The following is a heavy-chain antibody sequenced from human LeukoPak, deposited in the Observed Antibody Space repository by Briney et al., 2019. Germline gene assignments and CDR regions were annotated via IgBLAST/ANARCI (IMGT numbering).Heavy chain of an antibody. J-gene: IGHJ6*03. V-gene: IGHV1-2*02. CDR1: GYTFTGYY. CDR2: INPNSSGT. CDR3: ARVGIAAAGQVRASSYYMDV. D-gene: IGHD6-13*01. Sequence: ASVKVSCKASGYTFTGYYMHWVRQAPGQGLEWMGWINPNSSGTNYAQKFQGRVTMTRDTSISTAYMELSRLRSDDTAVYYCARVGIAAAGQVRASSYYMDVWGKGTTVTVSS.